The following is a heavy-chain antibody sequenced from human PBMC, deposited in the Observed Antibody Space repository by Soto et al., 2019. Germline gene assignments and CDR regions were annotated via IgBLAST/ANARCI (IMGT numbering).Heavy chain of an antibody. CDR2: ISAYNGNT. D-gene: IGHD2-2*01. Sequence: ASVKVSCKASGYTFTNYGINWVRQAPGQGLEWMGWISAYNGNTNYAQKLQGRVTMTTDASSSTAYMELRNLTSDDTAVYYCSRTDCTSTTCALDYYYGVDVWGQGTTVTVSS. J-gene: IGHJ6*02. V-gene: IGHV1-18*04. CDR1: GYTFTNYG. CDR3: SRTDCTSTTCALDYYYGVDV.